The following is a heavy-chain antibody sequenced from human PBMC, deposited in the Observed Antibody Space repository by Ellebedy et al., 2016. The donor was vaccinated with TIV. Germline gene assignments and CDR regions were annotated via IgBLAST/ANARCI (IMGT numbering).Heavy chain of an antibody. V-gene: IGHV1-18*01. CDR3: ARGYDSSGYSSGFDY. CDR2: ISAYKCNT. J-gene: IGHJ4*02. Sequence: AASVKVSCKASGYTFISYGISWVRQAPGQGLEWMRWISAYKCNTNYAQKLQGRVTMTTDTSTSTAYMELRSLRSDDTAVYYSARGYDSSGYSSGFDYWGQGTLVTVSS. D-gene: IGHD3-22*01. CDR1: GYTFISYG.